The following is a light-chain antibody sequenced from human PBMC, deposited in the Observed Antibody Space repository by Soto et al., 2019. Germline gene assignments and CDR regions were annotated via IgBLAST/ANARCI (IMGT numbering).Light chain of an antibody. Sequence: QSALTQPPSASGSPGQSVTISCTGTSSDVGGHNYVSWYQQHPGKAPKLMISEVSKRSSGVPDRFSGSKSGNTASLTVSGLQAEDEADYYCSSFAPSNSVVFGGGTKLTVL. CDR2: EVS. CDR1: SSDVGGHNY. J-gene: IGLJ2*01. CDR3: SSFAPSNSVV. V-gene: IGLV2-8*01.